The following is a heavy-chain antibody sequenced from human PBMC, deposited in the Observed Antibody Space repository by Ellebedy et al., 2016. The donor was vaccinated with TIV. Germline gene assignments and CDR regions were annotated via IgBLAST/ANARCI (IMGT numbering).Heavy chain of an antibody. Sequence: SVKVSCXASGGTFSSYAISWVRQAPGQGLEWMGRIIPILGIANYAQKFQGRVTITADKSTSTAYMELSSLRSEDTAVYYCARELSNYQGSDYYYGMDVWGQGTTVTVSS. CDR1: GGTFSSYA. V-gene: IGHV1-69*04. D-gene: IGHD4-11*01. CDR3: ARELSNYQGSDYYYGMDV. CDR2: IIPILGIA. J-gene: IGHJ6*02.